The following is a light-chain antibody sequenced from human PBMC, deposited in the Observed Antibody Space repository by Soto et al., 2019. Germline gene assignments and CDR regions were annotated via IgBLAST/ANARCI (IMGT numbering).Light chain of an antibody. CDR3: QQYNNWPFS. V-gene: IGKV3-15*01. CDR1: QSVSSK. CDR2: GAS. Sequence: EIVMTQSPATLSVSPGEGATLSCRASQSVSSKLAWYQQKPGQAPRLLIYGASTRATGIPARFSGSGSGTEFTLIISSLQSEDSAVYFCQQYNNWPFSFGQGTRLEI. J-gene: IGKJ5*01.